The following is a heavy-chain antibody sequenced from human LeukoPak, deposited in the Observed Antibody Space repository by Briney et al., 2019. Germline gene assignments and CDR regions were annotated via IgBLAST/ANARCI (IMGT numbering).Heavy chain of an antibody. Sequence: GGSLRLSCAASGFTVSSNYMSWVRQAPGKGLEWVANIKTDGSEKYYADSVKGRFTISRDNAKNSLYLQMNSLRAEDTAVYYCATYSTRNAREFQSWGQGTLVTVSS. CDR2: IKTDGSEK. D-gene: IGHD4-11*01. CDR3: ATYSTRNAREFQS. CDR1: GFTVSSNY. V-gene: IGHV3-7*01. J-gene: IGHJ1*01.